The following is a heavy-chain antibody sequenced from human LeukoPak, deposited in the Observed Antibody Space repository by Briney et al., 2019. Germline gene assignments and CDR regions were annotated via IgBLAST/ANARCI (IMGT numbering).Heavy chain of an antibody. CDR2: INPNSGGT. J-gene: IGHJ3*02. CDR1: GYTFTGYY. V-gene: IGHV1-2*02. Sequence: ASVKVSCKASGYTFTGYYMHWVRQAPGQGLEWMGWINPNSGGTNYAQKFQGRVTMTRDTSISTAYMELSRLRSDDTAVYYCARDSEPWLPGRAFDIWGQGTMVTVSS. CDR3: ARDSEPWLPGRAFDI. D-gene: IGHD6-19*01.